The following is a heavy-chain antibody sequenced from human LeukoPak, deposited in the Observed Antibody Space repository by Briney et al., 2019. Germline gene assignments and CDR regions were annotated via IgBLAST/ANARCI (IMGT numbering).Heavy chain of an antibody. Sequence: GGSLRLSCAASGFTFSSYGMHWVRQAPGKGLEWVAVISYDGSNKYYGDSVKGRFTISRDNSKNTLYLQMNSLRAEDTAVYYCAKDHNPYTYDILTGGYWGQGTLVTVSS. D-gene: IGHD3-9*01. CDR1: GFTFSSYG. V-gene: IGHV3-30*18. CDR2: ISYDGSNK. CDR3: AKDHNPYTYDILTGGY. J-gene: IGHJ4*02.